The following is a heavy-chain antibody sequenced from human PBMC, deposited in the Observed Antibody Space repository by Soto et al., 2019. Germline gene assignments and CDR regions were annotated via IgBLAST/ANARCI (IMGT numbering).Heavy chain of an antibody. V-gene: IGHV1-2*02. CDR2: INPKSGGT. D-gene: IGHD3-9*01. CDR1: GYTFSGNY. J-gene: IGHJ3*02. Sequence: ASVKVSCKASGYTFSGNYMHWVRQAPGQGLEWMGWINPKSGGTKYAQKFQGRVTMTRDTSMKTGYMDLSRLTSDDTAVYFCAREGTGYSAFDIWGQGTVVT. CDR3: AREGTGYSAFDI.